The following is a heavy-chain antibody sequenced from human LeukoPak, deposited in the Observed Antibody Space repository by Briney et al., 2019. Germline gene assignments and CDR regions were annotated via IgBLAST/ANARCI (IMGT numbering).Heavy chain of an antibody. CDR2: ISYDGSNK. J-gene: IGHJ4*02. CDR3: AGDFYGSGSYFPDY. CDR1: GFTFSSYA. V-gene: IGHV3-30-3*01. D-gene: IGHD3-10*01. Sequence: PGRSLRLSCAASGFTFSSYAMHWVRQAPGKGLEWVAVISYDGSNKYYADSVKGRFTISRDNSMNTLYLQMNSLRAEDTAVYYCAGDFYGSGSYFPDYWGQGTLVTVSS.